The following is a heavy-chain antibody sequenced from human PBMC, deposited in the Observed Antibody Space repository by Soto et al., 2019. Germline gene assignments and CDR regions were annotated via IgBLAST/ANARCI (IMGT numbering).Heavy chain of an antibody. D-gene: IGHD6-6*01. Sequence: QVQLQESGPGLVKPSETLSLTCTVSGGSISSYYWSWIRQPPGKGLEWIGYIYYSGSTNYNPSLTSRVTISVDTSKNQFSLKLSSVTAADTAVYYCAIPSSSSVFDYWGQGTLVTVSS. CDR1: GGSISSYY. V-gene: IGHV4-59*01. J-gene: IGHJ4*02. CDR2: IYYSGST. CDR3: AIPSSSSVFDY.